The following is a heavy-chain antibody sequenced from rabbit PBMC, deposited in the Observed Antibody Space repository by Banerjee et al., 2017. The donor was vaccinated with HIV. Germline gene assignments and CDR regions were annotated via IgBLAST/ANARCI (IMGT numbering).Heavy chain of an antibody. J-gene: IGHJ4*01. CDR2: IYAGSSGST. D-gene: IGHD6-1*01. Sequence: QSLEESGGDLVKPGASLTLTCTASGFSFSSSYYMCWVRQAPGKGLEWIACIYAGSSGSTYYASWAQGRFTISKTSSTTVTLQMTSLTAADTATYFCARGDSSYGTVNLWGPGTLVTVS. V-gene: IGHV1S40*01. CDR3: ARGDSSYGTVNL. CDR1: GFSFSSSYY.